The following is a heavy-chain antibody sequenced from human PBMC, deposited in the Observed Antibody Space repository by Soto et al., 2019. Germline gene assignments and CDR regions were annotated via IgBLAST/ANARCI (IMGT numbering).Heavy chain of an antibody. D-gene: IGHD2-8*01. CDR1: GYTFINYD. Sequence: ASVKVSCKASGYTFINYDINWVRQATGQGLEWVGWMNPDSGNTGYAQNFQGRVTMTGNTSISSVYMGLSSLTSEDTAVYYCARRRGSNGWFDLWGQGTLVTVSS. V-gene: IGHV1-8*01. CDR3: ARRRGSNGWFDL. J-gene: IGHJ5*02. CDR2: MNPDSGNT.